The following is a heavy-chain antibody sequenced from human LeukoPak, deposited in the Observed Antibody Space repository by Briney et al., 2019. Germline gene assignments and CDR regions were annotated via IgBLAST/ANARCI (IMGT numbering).Heavy chain of an antibody. D-gene: IGHD4-17*01. CDR3: AANDYGDYFGLEKEY. Sequence: VASVKVSCKASGYTFTSYYMHWVRQAPGQGLEWMGIINPSGGSTSYAQKFQGRVTMTEDTSTDTAYMELSSLRSEDTAVYCCAANDYGDYFGLEKEYWGQGTLVTVSS. CDR1: GYTFTSYY. J-gene: IGHJ4*02. V-gene: IGHV1-46*01. CDR2: INPSGGST.